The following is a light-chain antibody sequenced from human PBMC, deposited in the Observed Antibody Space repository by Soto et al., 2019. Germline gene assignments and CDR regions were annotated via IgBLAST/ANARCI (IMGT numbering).Light chain of an antibody. CDR2: EVN. Sequence: QSALTQPASVSGSPGQSITISCTGTISDVGGYDYVSWYQLHPGKAPKLVVFEVNNRPSGVSYRFSGSKSGNTASLTISGLQAEDEADYFCSSYSISTAYLFGTGTKVTVL. CDR3: SSYSISTAYL. CDR1: ISDVGGYDY. V-gene: IGLV2-14*01. J-gene: IGLJ1*01.